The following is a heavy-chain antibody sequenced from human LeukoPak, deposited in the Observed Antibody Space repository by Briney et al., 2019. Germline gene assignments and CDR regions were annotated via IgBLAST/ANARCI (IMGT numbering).Heavy chain of an antibody. CDR3: ARGPSGVAATAPIDY. CDR2: INHSGST. CDR1: GGSFSGYY. Sequence: SETLSLTCAVYGGSFSGYYWSWTRQPPGKGLEWIGEINHSGSTNYNPSLKSRVTISVDTSKNQFSLKLSSVTAADTAVYYCARGPSGVAATAPIDYWGQGTLVTVSS. D-gene: IGHD2-15*01. J-gene: IGHJ4*02. V-gene: IGHV4-34*01.